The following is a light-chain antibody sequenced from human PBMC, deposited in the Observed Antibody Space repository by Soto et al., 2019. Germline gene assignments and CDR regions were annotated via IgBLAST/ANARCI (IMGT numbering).Light chain of an antibody. J-gene: IGKJ3*01. V-gene: IGKV1-33*01. Sequence: DIQMPQSQSSLSASVGDRVTITCQASRDIINYLNWYQQKPGNAPNLLIYDASSLQSGVPSRFSESGSGTDFTFTISSLQPEDVATYFCQQYVDLPFTFGPGNRLD. CDR3: QQYVDLPFT. CDR1: RDIINY. CDR2: DAS.